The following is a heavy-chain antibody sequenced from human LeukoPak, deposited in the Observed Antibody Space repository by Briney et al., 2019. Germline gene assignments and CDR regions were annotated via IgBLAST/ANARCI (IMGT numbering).Heavy chain of an antibody. CDR3: AAGGYSGYDYHY. D-gene: IGHD5-12*01. Sequence: GGSLRLSCAASGFTFSSYSMNWVRQAPGKGLEWVSSISSSSSYIYYADSVKGRFTISRDNAKNSLYLQMNSLRAEDTAVYYCAAGGYSGYDYHYWGQGTLVTVSS. V-gene: IGHV3-21*01. J-gene: IGHJ4*02. CDR1: GFTFSSYS. CDR2: ISSSSSYI.